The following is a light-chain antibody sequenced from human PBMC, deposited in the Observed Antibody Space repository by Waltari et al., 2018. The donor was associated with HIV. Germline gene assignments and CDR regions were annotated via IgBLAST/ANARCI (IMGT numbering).Light chain of an antibody. J-gene: IGKJ1*01. CDR3: QQYLSPPPT. CDR1: HSVFYRPNNKNY. Sequence: DVVMTQSPDSLAVSLGERATINCKSTHSVFYRPNNKNYIAWYQQRPGQAPKLLISWASARESGVSDRFSGSWAGTNFTLTITSLKTEDVAIYFCQQYLSPPPTFGQGTKVQIK. CDR2: WAS. V-gene: IGKV4-1*01.